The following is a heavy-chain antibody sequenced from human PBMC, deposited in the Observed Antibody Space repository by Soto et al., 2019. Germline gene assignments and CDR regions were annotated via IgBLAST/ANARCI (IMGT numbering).Heavy chain of an antibody. CDR1: GTSISSSQW. J-gene: IGHJ6*02. CDR2: IYHNERT. Sequence: QVQLQESGPGLVKPSGTLSLTCAVSGTSISSSQWWSWVRQPPGKGLEWIGEIYHNERTNYNTSLKSRLTMSLDKSKTQVSLKLRTVAASDTATYYCGRTKDYVYGVDVWGQGTTVTVSS. CDR3: GRTKDYVYGVDV. V-gene: IGHV4-4*02.